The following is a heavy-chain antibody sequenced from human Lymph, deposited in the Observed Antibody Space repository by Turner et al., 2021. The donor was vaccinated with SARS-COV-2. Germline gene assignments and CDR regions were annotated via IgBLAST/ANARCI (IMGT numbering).Heavy chain of an antibody. J-gene: IGHJ6*02. CDR2: ISYDGSNK. D-gene: IGHD3-3*01. CDR1: GFTFSSYA. CDR3: ARDDREFWSGYYTHYYYYGMDV. Sequence: QVQLVESGGGVVQPGRSLRLSCAASGFTFSSYAMHWVRQAPGKGLEWVAVISYDGSNKNYADSVKGRFTISRDNSKNTLYLQMNSLRAEDTAVYYCARDDREFWSGYYTHYYYYGMDVLGQGTTVTVSS. V-gene: IGHV3-30*04.